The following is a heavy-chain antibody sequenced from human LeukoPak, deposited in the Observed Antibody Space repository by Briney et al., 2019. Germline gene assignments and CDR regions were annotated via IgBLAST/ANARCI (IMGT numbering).Heavy chain of an antibody. V-gene: IGHV3-53*01. D-gene: IGHD2-15*01. J-gene: IGHJ4*02. CDR1: GFTFSGYS. Sequence: GGSLRLSCAASGFTFSGYSMHWVRQAPGKGLEWVSVIYSGVSTYHADSVKGRFTISRDNSKNTLYLQMNSLRAEDTAVYYCARVVAYFDYWGQGTLVTVSS. CDR3: ARVVAYFDY. CDR2: IYSGVST.